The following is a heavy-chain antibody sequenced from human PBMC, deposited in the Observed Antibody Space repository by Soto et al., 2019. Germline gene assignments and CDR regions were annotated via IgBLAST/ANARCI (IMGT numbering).Heavy chain of an antibody. Sequence: GASVKVSCKASGYTLTAFHMHWVRQAPGLGLEWMGIINPSLGHSNTAQRFQDRVAMTWDTSTSTFYMELSSLRSDDTAVYYCARAPYSSSSFFLDYWGQGTPVTVPQ. V-gene: IGHV1-46*01. CDR1: GYTLTAFH. D-gene: IGHD6-6*01. J-gene: IGHJ4*02. CDR2: INPSLGHS. CDR3: ARAPYSSSSFFLDY.